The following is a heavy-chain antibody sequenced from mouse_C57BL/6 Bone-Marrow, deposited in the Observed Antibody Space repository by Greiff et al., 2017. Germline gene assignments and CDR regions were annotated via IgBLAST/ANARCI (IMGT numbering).Heavy chain of an antibody. CDR3: ARSGPLGRSFDY. J-gene: IGHJ2*01. V-gene: IGHV1-55*01. D-gene: IGHD4-1*01. Sequence: VQLQQPGAELVKPGASVKMSCKASGYTFTSYWITWVQQRPGKGLEWIGDIYPTSGRTNYNEKVKSKAILTVDTSANTAYMQLSSLTSEDSAVLYCARSGPLGRSFDYWGQGTTLTVSS. CDR2: IYPTSGRT. CDR1: GYTFTSYW.